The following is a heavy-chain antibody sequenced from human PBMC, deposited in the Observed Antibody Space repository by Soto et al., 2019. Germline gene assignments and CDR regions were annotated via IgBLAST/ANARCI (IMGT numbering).Heavy chain of an antibody. V-gene: IGHV5-51*01. CDR3: ARQGGEYNTMSDY. CDR1: GYTFMKYW. D-gene: IGHD3-10*01. J-gene: IGHJ4*02. Sequence: GESLKISCKGSGYTFMKYWIGWGLQTPGKGLEWMGMIYPGDSDARYSPSFEGQVTFSVDKSINTAYLQWNSLKASDTAMYYCARQGGEYNTMSDYWGQGTLVTVSS. CDR2: IYPGDSDA.